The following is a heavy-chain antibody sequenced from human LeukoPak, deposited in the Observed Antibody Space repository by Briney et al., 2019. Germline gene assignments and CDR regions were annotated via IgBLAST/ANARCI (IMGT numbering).Heavy chain of an antibody. J-gene: IGHJ4*02. CDR2: ISSSSSYI. CDR1: GFTFSSYS. V-gene: IGHV3-21*01. CDR3: ARAGRQLVPFGY. D-gene: IGHD6-13*01. Sequence: PGGSLRLSCAASGFTFSSYSMNWVRQAPGKGLEWVSSISSSSSYIYCADSVKGRFTISRDNAKNSLYLQMNSLRAEDTAVYYCARAGRQLVPFGYWGQGTLVTVSS.